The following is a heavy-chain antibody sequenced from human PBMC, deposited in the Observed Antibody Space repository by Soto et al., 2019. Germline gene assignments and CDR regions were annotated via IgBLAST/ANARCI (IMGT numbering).Heavy chain of an antibody. D-gene: IGHD3-3*01. J-gene: IGHJ3*02. CDR3: ARGGGVGVAGSAAFDM. CDR2: INPATGAA. CDR1: GYPVTAYY. V-gene: IGHV1-2*02. Sequence: QLHLVQSGAVVKKPGASVTVSCSASGYPVTAYYMHWVRQAPGRGLEWMGGINPATGAAKYTQTFQGRVTMARETSTSTVFMELGGPASGDTAVFFCARGGGVGVAGSAAFDMWGQGTLVTVSS.